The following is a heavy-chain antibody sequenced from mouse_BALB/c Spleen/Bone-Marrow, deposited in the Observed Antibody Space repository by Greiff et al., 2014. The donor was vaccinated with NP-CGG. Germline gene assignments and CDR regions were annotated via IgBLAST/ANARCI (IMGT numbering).Heavy chain of an antibody. CDR2: IYPGDGDT. D-gene: IGHD1-1*01. J-gene: IGHJ4*01. V-gene: IGHV1-82*01. CDR1: GYAFSNSW. Sequence: QVQLQQSGPELVKPGASVKISCKASGYAFSNSWMNWVKQRPGQGLEWIGRIYPGDGDTNYNGKFKGKATLTADKSSSTAYMQLSSLTSVDSAVYFCARSAYYGTNYGAMDYWGQGTSVTVPS. CDR3: ARSAYYGTNYGAMDY.